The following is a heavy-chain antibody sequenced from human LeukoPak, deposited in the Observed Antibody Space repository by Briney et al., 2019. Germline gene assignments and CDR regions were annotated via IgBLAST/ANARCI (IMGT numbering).Heavy chain of an antibody. D-gene: IGHD4-4*01. CDR1: GFTFSTFV. V-gene: IGHV3-30-3*01. Sequence: PGRSLRLSCAASGFTFSTFVMHWVRQAPGKGLEWVAAIPYDGSNKYYADSVKGRFTISRDNAKNSLYLQMNSLRAEDTAVYYCARDRDETTVTTYYYYGMDVWGQGTTVTVSS. CDR3: ARDRDETTVTTYYYYGMDV. J-gene: IGHJ6*02. CDR2: IPYDGSNK.